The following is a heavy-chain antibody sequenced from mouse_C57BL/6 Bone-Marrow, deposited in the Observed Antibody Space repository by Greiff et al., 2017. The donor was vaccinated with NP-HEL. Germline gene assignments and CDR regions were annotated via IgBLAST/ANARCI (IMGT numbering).Heavy chain of an antibody. D-gene: IGHD2-5*01. V-gene: IGHV5-17*01. CDR2: ISSGSSTI. J-gene: IGHJ1*03. CDR3: ATYSNYLYWYFDV. CDR1: GFTFSDYG. Sequence: EVKLMESGGGLVKPGGSLKLSCAASGFTFSDYGMHWVRQAPEKGLEWVAYISSGSSTIYYADTVKGRFTISRDNAKNTLFLQMTSLRSEDTAMYYCATYSNYLYWYFDVWGTGTTVTVSS.